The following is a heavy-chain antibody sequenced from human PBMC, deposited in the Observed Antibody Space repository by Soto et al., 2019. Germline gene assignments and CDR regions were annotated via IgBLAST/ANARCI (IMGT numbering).Heavy chain of an antibody. CDR3: ARQEQWLGNYYYYGMDV. CDR2: IYPGDSDT. CDR1: GYSFTIYC. J-gene: IGHJ6*02. Sequence: PGESLKISCNGSGYSFTIYCIGLVRQMPGKGLEWMGIIYPGDSDTRYSPSFQGQVTISADKSISTAYLQWSSLKASDTAMYYCARQEQWLGNYYYYGMDVWGQGTTVTVSS. D-gene: IGHD6-19*01. V-gene: IGHV5-51*01.